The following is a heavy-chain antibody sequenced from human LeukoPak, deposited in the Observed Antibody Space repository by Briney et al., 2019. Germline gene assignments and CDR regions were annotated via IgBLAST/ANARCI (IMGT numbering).Heavy chain of an antibody. Sequence: PGESLKISCQASGYRFTSYWIGWVRQLPGKGLEWMGIVWPDDSDTRYSSSFQGQVTISADKSTSTAYLQWSSLKASDTAMYYCARLVGRILTFTPRYFDYWGQGTLVTVSS. J-gene: IGHJ4*02. V-gene: IGHV5-51*01. CDR1: GYRFTSYW. D-gene: IGHD2-2*01. CDR2: VWPDDSDT. CDR3: ARLVGRILTFTPRYFDY.